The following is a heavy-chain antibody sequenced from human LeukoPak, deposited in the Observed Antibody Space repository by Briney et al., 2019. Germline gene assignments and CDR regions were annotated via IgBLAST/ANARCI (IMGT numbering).Heavy chain of an antibody. V-gene: IGHV3-21*01. CDR2: ISGSSSYI. D-gene: IGHD1-26*01. CDR1: GFTFNNFA. CDR3: ARDLLGWELHYFDY. J-gene: IGHJ4*02. Sequence: PGGSLRLSCAASGFTFNNFAMSWVRQAPGKGLEWVSSISGSSSYIYYADSVKGRFSISRDNAKNSLYLQMNSLRAEDTAVYYCARDLLGWELHYFDYWGQGTLVTVSS.